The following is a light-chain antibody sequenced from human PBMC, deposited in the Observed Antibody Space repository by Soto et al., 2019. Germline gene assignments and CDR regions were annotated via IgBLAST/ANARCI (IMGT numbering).Light chain of an antibody. V-gene: IGKV4-1*01. CDR2: WAS. CDR3: QQYYTTPRT. Sequence: DIVMTQSPDSLAVSLGERVTINCKSSQNVLYRSNNKHYLAWYQQKPGQPPKLLIYWASTRESGVPDRFSGSGSGTDFTLTISSLQAEDVAVYYCQQYYTTPRTFGQGTKVEIK. J-gene: IGKJ1*01. CDR1: QNVLYRSNNKHY.